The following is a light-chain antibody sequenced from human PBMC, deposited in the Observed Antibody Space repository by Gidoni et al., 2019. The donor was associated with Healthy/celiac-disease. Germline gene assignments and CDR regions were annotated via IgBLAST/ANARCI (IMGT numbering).Light chain of an antibody. CDR2: HDS. J-gene: IGLJ2*01. Sequence: SYELTQPPSVSVPPGQTASITCSGDKLGYKYACWYQHKPGQSPVLVIYHDSKRPSGIPERFSGSNSGNTSTLSISGTQAMDEADYYCQAWDSSPGVFGGGTKLTVL. V-gene: IGLV3-1*01. CDR1: KLGYKY. CDR3: QAWDSSPGV.